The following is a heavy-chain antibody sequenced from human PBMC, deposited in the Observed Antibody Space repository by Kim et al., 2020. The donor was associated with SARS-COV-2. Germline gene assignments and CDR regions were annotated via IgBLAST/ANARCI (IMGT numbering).Heavy chain of an antibody. J-gene: IGHJ6*02. D-gene: IGHD6-13*01. CDR1: GGSFSGYY. CDR2: INHSGGT. V-gene: IGHV4-34*01. CDR3: ARGISEQERDYYFFYYGMDV. Sequence: SETLSLTCTVHGGSFSGYYCTWIRQPPGKGLEWVGEINHSGGTNYNPSLKSRVTISLDKSKNQFSLRLSSVTAADTAVYYCARGISEQERDYYFFYYGMDVWGQGTTVTVSS.